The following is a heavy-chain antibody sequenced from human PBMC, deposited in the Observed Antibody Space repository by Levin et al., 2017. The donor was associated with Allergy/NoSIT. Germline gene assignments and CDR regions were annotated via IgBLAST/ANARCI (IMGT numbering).Heavy chain of an antibody. Sequence: PGGSLRLSCAASGFTFSNAWMSWVRQAPGKGLEWVGRIKSKTAGGTTDYAAPVKGRFTIPRDDSKNTLYLQMNSLKTEDTAVYYCTTRLAGLGGLSSNSGPYDDAFDIWGQGTMVTVSS. V-gene: IGHV3-15*01. CDR2: IKSKTAGGTT. CDR1: GFTFSNAW. CDR3: TTRLAGLGGLSSNSGPYDDAFDI. D-gene: IGHD3-16*02. J-gene: IGHJ3*02.